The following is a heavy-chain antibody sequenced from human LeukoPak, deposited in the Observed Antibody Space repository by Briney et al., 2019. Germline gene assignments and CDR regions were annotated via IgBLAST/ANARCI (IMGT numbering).Heavy chain of an antibody. CDR1: GFTFSSCY. J-gene: IGHJ4*02. CDR3: ARDLSFDY. CDR2: ISYTSTYI. V-gene: IGHV3-21*01. Sequence: GLSLRLSCAASGFTFSSCYMNWVRQAPGKELEGVSSISYTSTYINYADSVKGRFTISRDNAKQSLYLQMNSLRAEDTAVYYCARDLSFDYWGQGTLVTVSS.